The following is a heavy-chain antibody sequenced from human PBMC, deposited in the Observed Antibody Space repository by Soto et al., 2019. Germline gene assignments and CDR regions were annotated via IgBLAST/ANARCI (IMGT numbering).Heavy chain of an antibody. CDR2: IIPIFGTA. CDR1: GGTFSSYA. V-gene: IGHV1-69*12. CDR3: ARGPYDELGFGY. D-gene: IGHD3-10*01. J-gene: IGHJ4*02. Sequence: QVQLVQSGAEVKKPGSSVKVSCKASGGTFSSYAISWVRQAPGQGLEWMGGIIPIFGTANYAQKFQGRVTMTADEATSTAYMELSSLRSEDTPVYYCARGPYDELGFGYWGQGTLVTVSS.